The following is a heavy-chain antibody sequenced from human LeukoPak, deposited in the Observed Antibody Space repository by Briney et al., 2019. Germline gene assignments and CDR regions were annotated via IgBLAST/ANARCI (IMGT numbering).Heavy chain of an antibody. Sequence: ASVKVSCKASGYTFTGYYMHWVRQAPGQGLEWMGWINPNSGGTNYAQKFQGRVTMTRDTSISTAYMELSRLRSDDTAVYYCARPDSEISYDTLTGYTRGGYDAFDIWGQGTMVTVSS. J-gene: IGHJ3*02. V-gene: IGHV1-2*02. CDR2: INPNSGGT. CDR3: ARPDSEISYDTLTGYTRGGYDAFDI. CDR1: GYTFTGYY. D-gene: IGHD3-9*01.